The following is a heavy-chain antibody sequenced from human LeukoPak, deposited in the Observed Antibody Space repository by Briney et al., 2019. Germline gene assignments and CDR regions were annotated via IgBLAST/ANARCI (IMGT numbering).Heavy chain of an antibody. Sequence: GASVKVSCKVSGRRLSDFPIHWVRQSPEKGLEWMGGFDGKEGDTTYARNFQGRVTMTEDTSTDTASMELKNLRSEDTAVYYCATARDRYSYGFLQDTRSFDYWGQGTLVTVSS. CDR1: GRRLSDFP. J-gene: IGHJ4*02. CDR3: ATARDRYSYGFLQDTRSFDY. CDR2: FDGKEGDT. D-gene: IGHD5-12*01. V-gene: IGHV1-24*01.